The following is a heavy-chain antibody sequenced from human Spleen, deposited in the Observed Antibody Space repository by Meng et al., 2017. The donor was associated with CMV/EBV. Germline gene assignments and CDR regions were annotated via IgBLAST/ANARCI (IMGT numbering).Heavy chain of an antibody. Sequence: GGSLRLSCAASGFTFSSYAMSWVRQAPGKGLEWVSVIYSGGSTTYYADSVKGRFTTSRDNAKKSLYLQMNSLRVEDTAVYYCARYYCTSPSCFIDYWGQGTLVTVSS. V-gene: IGHV3-23*03. CDR2: IYSGGSTT. CDR1: GFTFSSYA. J-gene: IGHJ4*02. CDR3: ARYYCTSPSCFIDY. D-gene: IGHD2-2*01.